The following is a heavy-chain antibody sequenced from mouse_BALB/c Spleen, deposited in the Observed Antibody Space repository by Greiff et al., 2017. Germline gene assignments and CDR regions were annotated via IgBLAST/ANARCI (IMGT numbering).Heavy chain of an antibody. D-gene: IGHD1-1*01. J-gene: IGHJ3*01. CDR3: ARGGPLYGSSSAWFAY. CDR2: IRNKANGYTT. Sequence: EVMLVESGGGLVQPGGSLRLSCATSGFTFTDYYMSWVRQPPGKALEWLGFIRNKANGYTTEYSASVKGRFTISRDNSQSILYLQMNTLRAEDSATYYCARGGPLYGSSSAWFAYWGQGTLVTVSA. CDR1: GFTFTDYY. V-gene: IGHV7-3*02.